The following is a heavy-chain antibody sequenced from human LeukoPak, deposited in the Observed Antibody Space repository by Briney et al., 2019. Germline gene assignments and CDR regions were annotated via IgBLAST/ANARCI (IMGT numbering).Heavy chain of an antibody. D-gene: IGHD3-10*01. J-gene: IGHJ5*02. CDR2: INHSGST. V-gene: IGHV4-34*01. CDR3: ARAGSYYNWFDT. CDR1: GGSFSGYY. Sequence: SETLSLTCAVYGGSFSGYYWSWIRQPPGKGLEWIGEINHSGSTNYNPSLKSRVTISVDTSKNQFSLKLSSVTAADTAVYYCARAGSYYNWFDTWGQGTLVTVSS.